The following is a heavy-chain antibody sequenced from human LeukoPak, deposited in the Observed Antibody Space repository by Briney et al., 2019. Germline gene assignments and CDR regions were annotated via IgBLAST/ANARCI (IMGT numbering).Heavy chain of an antibody. J-gene: IGHJ3*02. Sequence: GGSLRLSCAASGFTFSSYAMHWVRQAPGKGLEYVSAISSNGGSTYYANSVKGRFTISRDNSKNTLYLQMNSLRVEDTAVYYCARESASSSYDGDALDIWGQGTMVTVSS. D-gene: IGHD6-13*01. V-gene: IGHV3-64*01. CDR1: GFTFSSYA. CDR3: ARESASSSYDGDALDI. CDR2: ISSNGGST.